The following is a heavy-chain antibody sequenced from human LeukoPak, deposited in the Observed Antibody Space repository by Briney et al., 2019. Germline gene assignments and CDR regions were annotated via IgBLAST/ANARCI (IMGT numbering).Heavy chain of an antibody. CDR2: ISYDGSNK. J-gene: IGHJ3*02. V-gene: IGHV3-30*18. CDR1: GFTFSSCG. CDR3: AEALTSGWYLDAFNI. D-gene: IGHD6-19*01. Sequence: PGGSLRLSCAASGFTFSSCGMHWVRQAPGKGLEWVAVISYDGSNKYYADSVKGRFTISRDNSKNTLFLEMNSLRAEDTAVYYCAEALTSGWYLDAFNIWGQGTMVTVSS.